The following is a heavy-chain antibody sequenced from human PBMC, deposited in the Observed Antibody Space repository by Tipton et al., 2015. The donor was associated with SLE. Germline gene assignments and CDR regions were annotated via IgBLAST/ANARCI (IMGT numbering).Heavy chain of an antibody. CDR3: ARGDMVVVPAAGGGYYYYMDV. Sequence: TLSLTCTVSGGSINSYYWSWIRQPPGKGLEWIGYIYYSGSTNYSPSLKSRVTISVDTSKNQFSLKLSSVTAADTAVYYCARGDMVVVPAAGGGYYYYMDVWGKGTTVTVSS. CDR2: IYYSGST. D-gene: IGHD2-2*01. CDR1: GGSINSYY. J-gene: IGHJ6*03. V-gene: IGHV4-59*08.